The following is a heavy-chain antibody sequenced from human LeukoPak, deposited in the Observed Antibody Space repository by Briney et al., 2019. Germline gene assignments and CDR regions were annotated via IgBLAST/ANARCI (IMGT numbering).Heavy chain of an antibody. CDR3: ARVRIAAPNWFDP. V-gene: IGHV1-8*01. Sequence: ASVKVSCKASGYTFTSYDINWVRQATGQGLEWMGWMNPNSGNTGYAQKFRGRVTMTRNTSISTAYMELSSLRSEDTAVYYCARVRIAAPNWFDPWGQGTLVTVSS. CDR2: MNPNSGNT. D-gene: IGHD6-13*01. J-gene: IGHJ5*02. CDR1: GYTFTSYD.